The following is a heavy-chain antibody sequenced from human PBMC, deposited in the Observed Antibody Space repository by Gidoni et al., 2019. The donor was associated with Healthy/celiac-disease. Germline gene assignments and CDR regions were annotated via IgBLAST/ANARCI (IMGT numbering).Heavy chain of an antibody. J-gene: IGHJ5*02. CDR2: IYYSGST. Sequence: QLQLQESGPVLVKPSETLSLTCTVSGGSISSSSYYWGWIRQPPGKGLEWIGSIYYSGSTYYNPSLKSRVTISVDTSKNQFSLKLSSVTAADTAVYYCARIEYSSGWYNWFDPWGQGTLVTVSS. CDR3: ARIEYSSGWYNWFDP. CDR1: GGSISSSSYY. V-gene: IGHV4-39*01. D-gene: IGHD6-19*01.